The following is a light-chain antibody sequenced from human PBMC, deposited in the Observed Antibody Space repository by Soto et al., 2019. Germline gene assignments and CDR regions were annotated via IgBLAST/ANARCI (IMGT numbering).Light chain of an antibody. Sequence: DIPMTHSPSTLSASVGDRVTITCRASQSISSWLAWYQQKPGKASKLLIYKASSLESGVPSRFSGSGSGTEFTLTISSLQPDDFATYYCQQYYSYPLTFGGGTKVEIK. CDR3: QQYYSYPLT. J-gene: IGKJ4*01. V-gene: IGKV1-5*03. CDR2: KAS. CDR1: QSISSW.